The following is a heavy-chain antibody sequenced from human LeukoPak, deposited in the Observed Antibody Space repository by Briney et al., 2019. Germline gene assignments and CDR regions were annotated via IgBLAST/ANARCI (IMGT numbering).Heavy chain of an antibody. V-gene: IGHV1-46*01. Sequence: ASVKVSCKASGYTFTNYYMHWVRQAPGQGLQWMGIIDPSGGSTNYAQKFQGRVTMTRDMSTSTVYMELSSLRSEDTAVYYCAGKTFGSGSYYINDAFDIWGQGTMVTVSS. CDR2: IDPSGGST. CDR3: AGKTFGSGSYYINDAFDI. J-gene: IGHJ3*02. D-gene: IGHD3-10*01. CDR1: GYTFTNYY.